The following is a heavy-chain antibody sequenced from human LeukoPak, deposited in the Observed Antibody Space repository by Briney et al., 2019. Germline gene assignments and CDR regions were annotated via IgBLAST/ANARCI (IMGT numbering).Heavy chain of an antibody. Sequence: SETLSLTCTVSGGSISSYYWSWIRQPPGKGLEWIGYIYYSGSTNYNPSLKSRVTISVDTSKNQFSLKLSSVTAADTAVYYCASGSYFYYFDYWGQGTLVAVSS. CDR2: IYYSGST. D-gene: IGHD1-26*01. CDR1: GGSISSYY. V-gene: IGHV4-59*01. J-gene: IGHJ4*02. CDR3: ASGSYFYYFDY.